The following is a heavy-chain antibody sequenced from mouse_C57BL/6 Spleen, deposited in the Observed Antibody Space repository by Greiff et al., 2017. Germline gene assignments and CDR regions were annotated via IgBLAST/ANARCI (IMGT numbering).Heavy chain of an antibody. J-gene: IGHJ1*03. Sequence: VQLQQSGPELVKPGASVKIPCKASGYTFTDYNMDWVKQSHGKSLEWIGDINPNNGGTIYNQKFKGKATLTVDKSSSTAYMELRSLTSEDTAVYYCARLDYGSSYGWYFDVWGTGTTVTVSS. CDR3: ARLDYGSSYGWYFDV. CDR1: GYTFTDYN. CDR2: INPNNGGT. D-gene: IGHD1-1*01. V-gene: IGHV1-18*01.